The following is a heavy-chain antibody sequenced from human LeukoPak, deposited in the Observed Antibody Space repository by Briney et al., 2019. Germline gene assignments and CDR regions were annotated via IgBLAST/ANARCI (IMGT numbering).Heavy chain of an antibody. Sequence: PGGSLRLSCAASLFAISTDVMAWGREAPGKGLGWVSPLCGGRVASYSDSLEGRLTMSSDEARNTLYLHMDKLRGEDTAMYYCARRLGYCAAGTCYFDSWGDGTQVTVSS. J-gene: IGHJ4*01. CDR3: ARRLGYCAAGTCYFDS. D-gene: IGHD2-8*02. CDR2: LCGGRVAS. CDR1: LFAISTDV. V-gene: IGHV3-21*01.